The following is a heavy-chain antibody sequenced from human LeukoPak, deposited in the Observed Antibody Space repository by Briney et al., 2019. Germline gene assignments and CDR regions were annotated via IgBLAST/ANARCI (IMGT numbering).Heavy chain of an antibody. CDR2: INHSGST. CDR1: GGSFSGYY. V-gene: IGHV4-34*01. D-gene: IGHD2-2*01. CDR3: AGDKKGSSCYDY. Sequence: SETLSLTCAVYGGSFSGYYWSWIRQPPGKGLEWIGEINHSGSTNYNPSLKSRVTISVDTSKNQFSLKLSSVTAADTAVYYCAGDKKGSSCYDYWGQGSLVTVSS. J-gene: IGHJ4*02.